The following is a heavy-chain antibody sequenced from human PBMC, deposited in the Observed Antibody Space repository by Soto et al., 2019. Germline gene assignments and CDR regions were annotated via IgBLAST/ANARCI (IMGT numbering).Heavy chain of an antibody. CDR3: ACHTLWGGYLDY. J-gene: IGHJ4*02. Sequence: SETLSLTCTVSGGSISSSSYYWCWIRQPPPKGLERIGSHYYSGTTYYNPSLKSRLTISVDSSKNLFSLTLSSVTAADTAPYYCACHTLWGGYLDYGGQGTLDTVSS. CDR1: GGSISSSSYY. V-gene: IGHV4-39*01. CDR2: HYYSGTT. D-gene: IGHD7-27*01.